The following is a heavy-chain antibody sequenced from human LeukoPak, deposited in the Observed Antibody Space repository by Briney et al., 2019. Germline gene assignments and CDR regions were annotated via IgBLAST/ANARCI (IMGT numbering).Heavy chain of an antibody. V-gene: IGHV3-23*01. CDR1: GFTFSSYA. J-gene: IGHJ4*02. CDR2: ISGSGGST. CDR3: AKEPDIVVVVAVTGAKSGY. Sequence: GGSLRLSCAASGFTFSSYAMSWVRQAPGKGLEWVSAISGSGGSTYYADSVKGRFTISRDNSKNTLYLQMNSLRAEDTAVYYCAKEPDIVVVVAVTGAKSGYWGQGTLVTVSS. D-gene: IGHD2-15*01.